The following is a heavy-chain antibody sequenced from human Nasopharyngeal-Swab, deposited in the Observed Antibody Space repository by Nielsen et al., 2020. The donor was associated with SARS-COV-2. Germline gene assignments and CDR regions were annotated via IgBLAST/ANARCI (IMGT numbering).Heavy chain of an antibody. CDR2: IIPILGIA. Sequence: SVKVSCKASGGTFSSYAISWVRQAPGQGLEWIGRIIPILGIANYAQKFQGRVTITADKSTSTAYMELSSLRSEDTAVYYCAFGYSSSWYSDYWGQGTLVTVSS. CDR3: AFGYSSSWYSDY. D-gene: IGHD6-13*01. CDR1: GGTFSSYA. V-gene: IGHV1-69*04. J-gene: IGHJ4*02.